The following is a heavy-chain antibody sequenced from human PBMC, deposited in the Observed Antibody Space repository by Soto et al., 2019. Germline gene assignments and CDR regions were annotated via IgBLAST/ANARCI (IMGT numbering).Heavy chain of an antibody. Sequence: PGGSLRLSCAASGFIFSDYYMDWVRQAPGKGLEWVGRTRDKANSHTTEYAASVKGRFTVSRDDLKNTLFLQMSSLKTEDTAVYFCAAAGPYYGYSGPRFPTHYWGHGTLVTVSS. J-gene: IGHJ4*01. CDR3: AAAGPYYGYSGPRFPTHY. CDR1: GFIFSDYY. D-gene: IGHD3-10*01. CDR2: TRDKANSHTT. V-gene: IGHV3-72*01.